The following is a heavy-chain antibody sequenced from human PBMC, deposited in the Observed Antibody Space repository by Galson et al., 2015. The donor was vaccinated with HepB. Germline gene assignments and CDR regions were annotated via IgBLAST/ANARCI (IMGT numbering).Heavy chain of an antibody. CDR3: VKVLTRYSGYDRPFDH. CDR1: GFTFSSYA. D-gene: IGHD5-12*01. CDR2: ISSNGGST. J-gene: IGHJ4*02. V-gene: IGHV3-64D*06. Sequence: SLRLSCAASGFTFSSYAMHWVRQAPGKGLEYVSAISSNGGSTYYADSVKGRFTISRDNSKNTLYLQMSSLRAEDTAVYYCVKVLTRYSGYDRPFDHWGQGTLVTVSS.